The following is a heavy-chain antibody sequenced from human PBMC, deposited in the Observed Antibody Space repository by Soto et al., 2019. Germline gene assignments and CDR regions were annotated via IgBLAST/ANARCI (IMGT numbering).Heavy chain of an antibody. CDR1: GFTFSSYA. V-gene: IGHV3-23*01. Sequence: EVQLLESGGGLVQPGGSLRLSCAASGFTFSSYAMSWVRQAPGKGLEWVSAISGSGGSTYYADSVKGRFTISRDNSKNTLYLQMNSLRAEDTAVYYWAKDRALVVVVAASYWGQGTLVTVSS. D-gene: IGHD2-15*01. J-gene: IGHJ4*02. CDR3: AKDRALVVVVAASY. CDR2: ISGSGGST.